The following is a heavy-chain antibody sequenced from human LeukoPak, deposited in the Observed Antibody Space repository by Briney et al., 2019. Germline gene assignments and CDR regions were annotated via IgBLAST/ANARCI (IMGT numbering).Heavy chain of an antibody. J-gene: IGHJ5*02. CDR2: IYYSGST. CDR3: AREMGSWQLGGRWFDP. Sequence: SETLSLTCTVSGGSISSYYWSWIRQPPGKGLEWIGYIYYSGSTNYNPSLKSRVTISVDTSKNQFSLKLSSVTAADTAVYYCAREMGSWQLGGRWFDPWGQGTLVTVSS. CDR1: GGSISSYY. D-gene: IGHD6-6*01. V-gene: IGHV4-59*12.